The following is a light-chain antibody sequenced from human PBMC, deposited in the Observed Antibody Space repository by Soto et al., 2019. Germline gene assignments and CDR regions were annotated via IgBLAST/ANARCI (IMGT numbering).Light chain of an antibody. V-gene: IGLV2-8*01. CDR1: SSDVGGYNY. CDR3: SSYAGSGSIV. CDR2: EVS. J-gene: IGLJ2*01. Sequence: QSALTQPPSASGSPGQSVTISCTGTSSDVGGYNYVSWYQQHPGKAPKLMIYEVSKRPSGVPDRFSGSKSGNTASLTVSGLQAEDEADYYCSSYAGSGSIVFGAGTKLTVL.